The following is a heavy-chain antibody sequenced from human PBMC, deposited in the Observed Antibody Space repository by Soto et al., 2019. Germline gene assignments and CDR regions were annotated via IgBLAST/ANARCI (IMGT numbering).Heavy chain of an antibody. V-gene: IGHV1-69*13. CDR3: ARGRFLELLGGMDV. Sequence: ASVKVSCKASGGTFSSYAISWVRQAPGQGLEWMGGIIPIFGTANYAQKFQGRVTITADESTSTAYMELSSLRSEDTAVYYCARGRFLELLGGMDVWGQGTTVTVSS. CDR1: GGTFSSYA. D-gene: IGHD3-3*01. J-gene: IGHJ6*02. CDR2: IIPIFGTA.